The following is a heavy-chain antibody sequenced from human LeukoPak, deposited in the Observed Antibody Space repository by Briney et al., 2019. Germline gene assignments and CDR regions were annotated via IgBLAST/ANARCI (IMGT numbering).Heavy chain of an antibody. V-gene: IGHV4-59*08. Sequence: SETLSLTCTVSDGSITNYYWSWIRQPPGKGLEWIAYSHYSKTTTYHPSLRSRATVSVGASKNQFSLKLSSVTAADTAVYYCARHAGNHYGDFFDYWGQGTLVTVSS. J-gene: IGHJ4*02. CDR2: SHYSKTT. CDR1: DGSITNYY. CDR3: ARHAGNHYGDFFDY. D-gene: IGHD4-17*01.